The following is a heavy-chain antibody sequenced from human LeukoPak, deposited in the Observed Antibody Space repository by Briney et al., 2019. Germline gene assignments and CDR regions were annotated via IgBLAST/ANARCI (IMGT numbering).Heavy chain of an antibody. CDR3: AKGVPYGSGSYYDY. Sequence: GGSLRLSCAASGFTFSSYGMHWVRQAPGKGLEWVSAISGSGGSTYYADSVKGRFTISRDNSKNTLYLQMNSLRAEDTAVYYCAKGVPYGSGSYYDYWGQGTLVTVSS. CDR2: ISGSGGST. J-gene: IGHJ4*02. D-gene: IGHD3-10*01. CDR1: GFTFSSYG. V-gene: IGHV3-23*01.